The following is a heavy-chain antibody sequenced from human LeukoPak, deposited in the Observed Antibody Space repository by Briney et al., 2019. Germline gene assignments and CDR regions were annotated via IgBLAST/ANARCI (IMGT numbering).Heavy chain of an antibody. CDR3: AKENYYDFWSGIDY. CDR2: ISGSGGST. Sequence: PGGSLRLSCAASGFTVSSNYMSWVRQAPGKGLEWVSAISGSGGSTYYADSVKGRFTISRDNSKNTLYLQVNSLRAEDTAVYYCAKENYYDFWSGIDYWGQGTLVTVSS. J-gene: IGHJ4*02. D-gene: IGHD3-3*01. V-gene: IGHV3-23*01. CDR1: GFTVSSNY.